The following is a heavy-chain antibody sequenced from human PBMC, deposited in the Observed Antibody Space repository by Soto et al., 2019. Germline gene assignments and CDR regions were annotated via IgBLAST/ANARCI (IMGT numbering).Heavy chain of an antibody. V-gene: IGHV5-51*01. CDR1: GYSFTSYW. CDR3: ARRRMRYYGSGSYSRGAFDI. CDR2: IYLGDSDT. J-gene: IGHJ3*02. Sequence: GESLKISCKGSGYSFTSYWIGWVRQMPGKGLEWMGIIYLGDSDTRYSPSFQGQVTISADKSISTAYLQWSSLKASDTAMYYCARRRMRYYGSGSYSRGAFDIWGQGTMVTVSS. D-gene: IGHD3-10*01.